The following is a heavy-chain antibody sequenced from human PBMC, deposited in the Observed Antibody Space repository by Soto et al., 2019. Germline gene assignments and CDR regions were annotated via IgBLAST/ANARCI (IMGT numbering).Heavy chain of an antibody. J-gene: IGHJ4*02. CDR1: GGSMSSHY. D-gene: IGHD1-26*01. CDR3: DRADSVSSVGY. Sequence: SDTLSLTCTVSGGSMSSHYWTWLRQPPGKGLEWIGYISYSGSSYYNPSLKSRVTISAATSRNQFSLRLTSVIAADTAVYFCDRADSVSSVGYCGQGTMVTV. CDR2: ISYSGSS. V-gene: IGHV4-59*11.